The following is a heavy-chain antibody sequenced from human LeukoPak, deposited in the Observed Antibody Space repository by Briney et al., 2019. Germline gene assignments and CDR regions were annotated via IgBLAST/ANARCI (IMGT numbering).Heavy chain of an antibody. CDR3: ARLSSLANIAARGRTWFDT. CDR2: IYYSGST. CDR1: GGSIRSYY. Sequence: SETLSLTCTVSGGSIRSYYWSWIRQPPGKGLEWIAYIYYSGSTNYNPSLKSRVTISVDTSKNQFSLKLSSVTAADTAVYYCARLSSLANIAARGRTWFDTWGQGSLVTVSS. J-gene: IGHJ5*02. V-gene: IGHV4-59*01. D-gene: IGHD6-6*01.